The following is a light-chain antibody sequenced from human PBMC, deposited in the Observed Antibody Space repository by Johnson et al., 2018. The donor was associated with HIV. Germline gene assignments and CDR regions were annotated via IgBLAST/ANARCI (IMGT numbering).Light chain of an antibody. V-gene: IGLV1-51*01. J-gene: IGLJ1*01. CDR3: GTWGGV. CDR2: DNN. Sequence: QSVLTQPPSVSAASGQMVTISCSGSSSNIGNSYVSWYQQLPGTAPKLLIYDNNKRPSGIPDRFSGSKSGTSATLGITGLQTGDEADYYCGTWGGVFGTGTKVTVL. CDR1: SSNIGNSY.